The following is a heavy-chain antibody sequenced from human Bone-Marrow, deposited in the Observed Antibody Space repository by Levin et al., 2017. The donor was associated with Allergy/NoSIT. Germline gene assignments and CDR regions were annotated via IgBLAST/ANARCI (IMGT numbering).Heavy chain of an antibody. D-gene: IGHD3-10*01. CDR1: GFTFSSYS. CDR3: ARDSGRITKLRGVVRWFDP. CDR2: ISSSSDYI. J-gene: IGHJ5*02. Sequence: GGSLRLSCAASGFTFSSYSMNWVRQAPGKGLEWVSSISSSSDYIYYAQSVKGRFTISRDNAKNSVYLQMNNLRAEDSSVYYCARDSGRITKLRGVVRWFDPWGQGTLVTVSS. V-gene: IGHV3-21*01.